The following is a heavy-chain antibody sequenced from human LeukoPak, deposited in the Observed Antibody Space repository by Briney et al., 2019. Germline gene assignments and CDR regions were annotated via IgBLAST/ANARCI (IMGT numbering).Heavy chain of an antibody. CDR3: ARDGITMVRGVFSQH. J-gene: IGHJ1*01. V-gene: IGHV4-39*07. Sequence: RPSETLSLTCTVSGGSISSSSYYWGWIRQPPGKGLEWIGSIYYSGSTYYNPSLKSRVTISVDTSKNQFSLKLSSVTAADTAVYYCARDGITMVRGVFSQHWGQGTLVTVSS. CDR2: IYYSGST. CDR1: GGSISSSSYY. D-gene: IGHD3-10*01.